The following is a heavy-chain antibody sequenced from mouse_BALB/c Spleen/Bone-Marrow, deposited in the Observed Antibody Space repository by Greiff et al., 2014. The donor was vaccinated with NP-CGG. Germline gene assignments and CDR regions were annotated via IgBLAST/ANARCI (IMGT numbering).Heavy chain of an antibody. J-gene: IGHJ3*01. CDR1: GFNIKDTY. Sequence: EVQLQESGAELVKPGASVKLSCTASGFNIKDTYMHWVKLRPEQGLEWIGRIDPANGNTKYDPKFQGKATITADTSSNTAYLQLSSLTSEDTAVNYCASYYYGSSSFAYRGQGTLVTVSA. CDR3: ASYYYGSSSFAY. D-gene: IGHD1-1*01. V-gene: IGHV14-3*02. CDR2: IDPANGNT.